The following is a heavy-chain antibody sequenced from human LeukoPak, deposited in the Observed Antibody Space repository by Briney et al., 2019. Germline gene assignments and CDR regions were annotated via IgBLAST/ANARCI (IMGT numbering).Heavy chain of an antibody. J-gene: IGHJ5*02. CDR3: ARDSCSGGSCYSRWFHP. Sequence: SETLSLTCTVSGGSISSGSYSWSWIRQPAGKGLEWIGRIYNSGSTNYNPSLKSRVTISVDKSKNQFSLKLSSVTAADTAVYCCARDSCSGGSCYSRWFHPWGQGTLVTVSS. CDR1: GGSISSGSYS. V-gene: IGHV4-61*02. CDR2: IYNSGST. D-gene: IGHD2-15*01.